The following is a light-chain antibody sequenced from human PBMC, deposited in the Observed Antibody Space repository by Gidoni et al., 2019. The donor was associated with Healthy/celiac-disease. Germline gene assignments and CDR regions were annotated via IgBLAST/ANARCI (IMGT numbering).Light chain of an antibody. Sequence: QSALTQPASVSGSPGQSITISCTGTSSDVGSYNLVSWYQQHPGKAPKLMIYEVGKRPSGVSNRFSGSKYGNTASLTISGLQAEDEADYYCCSYAGSSTYWVFGGGTKLTVL. CDR3: CSYAGSSTYWV. V-gene: IGLV2-23*02. CDR2: EVG. CDR1: SSDVGSYNL. J-gene: IGLJ3*02.